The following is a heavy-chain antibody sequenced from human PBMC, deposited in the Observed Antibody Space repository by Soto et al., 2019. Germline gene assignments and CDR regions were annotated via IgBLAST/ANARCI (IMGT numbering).Heavy chain of an antibody. CDR1: GFTFSSYS. CDR3: VRDQAPEVAVQFDY. CDR2: IGSSSDYT. D-gene: IGHD2-15*01. V-gene: IGHV3-21*01. J-gene: IGHJ4*02. Sequence: PGGSLRLSCAASGFTFSSYSMMWVRQAPGKGLEWVSGIGSSSDYTYYGDSVKGRFTISRDNAKKSLYLQMNSLRAEDTAVYYCVRDQAPEVAVQFDYWGQGTLVTVSS.